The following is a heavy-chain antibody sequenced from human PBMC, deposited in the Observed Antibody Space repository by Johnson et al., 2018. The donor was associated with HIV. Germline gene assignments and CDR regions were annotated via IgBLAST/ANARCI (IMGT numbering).Heavy chain of an antibody. CDR3: ARAYSGSYINDAFDI. CDR2: IGTAGDT. Sequence: VQLVESGGGLVQPGGSLRLSCAASGFTVSTNYMSWVRQAPGKGLEWVSAIGTAGDTYYPGSVKGRFTISRENAKNSLYLQMNSLRAGDTAVYYCARAYSGSYINDAFDIWGQGTKVTVSS. CDR1: GFTVSTNY. V-gene: IGHV3-13*01. D-gene: IGHD1-26*01. J-gene: IGHJ3*02.